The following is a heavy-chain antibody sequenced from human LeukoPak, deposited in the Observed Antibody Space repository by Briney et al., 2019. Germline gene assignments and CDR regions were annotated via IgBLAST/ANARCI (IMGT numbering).Heavy chain of an antibody. CDR3: ARGYCSSTSCYPPEDAFDI. J-gene: IGHJ3*02. CDR2: IRYDGSNK. CDR1: GFTFSSYG. Sequence: GGSLRLSCAASGFTFSSYGMHWVRQAPGKGLEWVAFIRYDGSNKYYADSVKGRFTISRDNSKNTLYLQMNSLRAEDMAVYYCARGYCSSTSCYPPEDAFDIWGQGTMVTVSS. V-gene: IGHV3-30*02. D-gene: IGHD2-2*01.